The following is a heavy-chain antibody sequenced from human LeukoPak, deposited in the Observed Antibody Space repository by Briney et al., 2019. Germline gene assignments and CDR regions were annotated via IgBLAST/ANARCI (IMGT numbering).Heavy chain of an antibody. D-gene: IGHD6-13*01. CDR2: IKKDGSDT. CDR1: GFTFSSSW. V-gene: IGHV3-7*03. CDR3: ARDWYRHVLGVWYIYGLYG. Sequence: PGGSLRLSCAASGFTFSSSWMSWVRQAPGKGLEWVANIKKDGSDTYYVDTVKGRFTISREKAKNSLYLQMNSLRAEDTAEYYCARDWYRHVLGVWYIYGLYGWGKGTTVTVSS. J-gene: IGHJ6*04.